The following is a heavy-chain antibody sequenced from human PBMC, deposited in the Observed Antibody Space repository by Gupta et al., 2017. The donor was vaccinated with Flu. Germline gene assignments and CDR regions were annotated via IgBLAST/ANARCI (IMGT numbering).Heavy chain of an antibody. Sequence: YWSGWVRQMPGKGLEWMGIIYPGDSDTRYSPSCQGQVTISADKSISTAYLQWSSLKASDTAMYYCARRGRYYDFWSGYDVWGQGTTVTVSS. V-gene: IGHV5-51*01. CDR3: ARRGRYYDFWSGYDV. D-gene: IGHD3-3*01. CDR1: YW. J-gene: IGHJ6*02. CDR2: IYPGDSDT.